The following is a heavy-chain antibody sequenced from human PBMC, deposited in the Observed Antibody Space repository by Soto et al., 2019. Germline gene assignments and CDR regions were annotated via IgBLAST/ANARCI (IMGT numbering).Heavy chain of an antibody. CDR1: GGTFDNFI. V-gene: IGHV1-69*16. CDR2: IVPMLGTP. Sequence: QVQLVQSGAEVKEPGSSVRVSCKASGGTFDNFIMNWVRQTPGQGLEWMGGIVPMLGTPTYAEKFKGRVTMSTTGSTGTVYMELTSLRSEDTAIYYCARNGTYSSSLSQYSGMDVWGQGTTVTVSS. J-gene: IGHJ6*02. CDR3: ARNGTYSSSLSQYSGMDV. D-gene: IGHD1-26*01.